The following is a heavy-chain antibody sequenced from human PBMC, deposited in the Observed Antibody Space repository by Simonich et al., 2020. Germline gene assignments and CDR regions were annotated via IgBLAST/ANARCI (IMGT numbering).Heavy chain of an antibody. J-gene: IGHJ6*02. D-gene: IGHD6-13*01. CDR2: INHSGST. CDR3: ARHTVKSIAATNYYYGMDV. Sequence: QVQLQQWGAGLLKPSETLSLTCAVYGGSLSCYSWSWIRQPPGKGLKWIGEINHSGSTNYIPSLKSRVTISVDTSKNQFSLKLSSVTAADTAVYYCARHTVKSIAATNYYYGMDVWGQGTTVTVSS. CDR1: GGSLSCYS. V-gene: IGHV4-34*01.